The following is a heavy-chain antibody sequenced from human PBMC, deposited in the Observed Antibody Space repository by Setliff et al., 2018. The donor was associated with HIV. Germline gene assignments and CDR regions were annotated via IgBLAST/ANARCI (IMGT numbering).Heavy chain of an antibody. CDR1: GFTYTSYR. CDR3: VRDGASGYLSN. D-gene: IGHD5-12*01. Sequence: PGESLKISCKGSGFTYTSYRIGWVRQMPGKGLEWMGTIYPGDSHTTYSPSFQGQVTISADESTITAHLELSSLTYEDTAVFYCVRDGASGYLSNWGQGTPVTVSS. CDR2: IYPGDSHT. V-gene: IGHV5-51*01. J-gene: IGHJ4*02.